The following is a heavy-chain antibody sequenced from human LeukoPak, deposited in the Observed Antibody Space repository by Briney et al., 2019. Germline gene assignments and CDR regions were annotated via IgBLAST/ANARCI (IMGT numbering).Heavy chain of an antibody. CDR1: GFTFSSYG. J-gene: IGHJ4*02. Sequence: PGGSLRLSCAASGFTFSSYGMHWVRQAPGKGLEWVAVISYDGSERNYADSVKGRFTISRDNSKNTLYLQMNSLRVEDTAVYYCAKYLWAGYNVDYWGQGTLVTVSS. V-gene: IGHV3-30*18. CDR2: ISYDGSER. CDR3: AKYLWAGYNVDY. D-gene: IGHD5-24*01.